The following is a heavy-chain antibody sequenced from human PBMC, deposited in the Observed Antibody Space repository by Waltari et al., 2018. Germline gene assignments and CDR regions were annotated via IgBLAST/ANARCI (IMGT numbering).Heavy chain of an antibody. V-gene: IGHV1-69*08. CDR2: IIPIFGTA. D-gene: IGHD3-10*01. J-gene: IGHJ4*02. CDR3: ARDLEEPNYYGSGSAFDY. CDR1: GGTFSSYA. Sequence: QVQLVQSGAEVKKPGSSVKVSCKASGGTFSSYAISWVRQGPGQGLEWMGRIIPIFGTANYAQKFQGRVTITADKSTSTAYMELSSLRSEDTAVYYCARDLEEPNYYGSGSAFDYWGQGTLVTVSS.